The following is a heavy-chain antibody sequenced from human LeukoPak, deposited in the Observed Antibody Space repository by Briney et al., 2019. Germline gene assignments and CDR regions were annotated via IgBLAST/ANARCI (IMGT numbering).Heavy chain of an antibody. CDR1: GGSISSGDYY. CDR2: IYYSGST. V-gene: IGHV4-30-4*02. J-gene: IGHJ2*01. CDR3: AKSHPAVTTTDWSFDL. D-gene: IGHD4-17*01. Sequence: SETLSLTCTVSGGSISSGDYYWSWIRQPPGKGREGIGYIYYSGSTYYNPSLKSRVTISVDTSKNQFSLKMTSVTAADTAVYYCAKSHPAVTTTDWSFDLWGRGTLVTVSS.